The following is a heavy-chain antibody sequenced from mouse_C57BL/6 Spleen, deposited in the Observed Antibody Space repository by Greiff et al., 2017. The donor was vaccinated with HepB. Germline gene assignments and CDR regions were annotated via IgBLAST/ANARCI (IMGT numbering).Heavy chain of an antibody. CDR1: GYTFTSYW. CDR2: IDPSDSYT. J-gene: IGHJ3*01. D-gene: IGHD4-1*01. V-gene: IGHV1-50*01. Sequence: QVQLQQPGAELVKPGASVKLSCKASGYTFTSYWMQWVKQRPGQGLEWIGEIDPSDSYTNYNQKFKGKATLTVDTSSSTAYMQLSSLTSEDSAVYYCARLTGGFAYWGQGTLVTVSA. CDR3: ARLTGGFAY.